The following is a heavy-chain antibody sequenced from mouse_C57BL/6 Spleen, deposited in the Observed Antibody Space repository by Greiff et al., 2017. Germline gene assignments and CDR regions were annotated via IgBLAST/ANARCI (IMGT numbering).Heavy chain of an antibody. V-gene: IGHV5-17*01. J-gene: IGHJ2*01. Sequence: EVKLVESGGGLVKPGGSLKLSCAASGFTFSDYGMHWVRQAPEKGLEWVAYISSGSSTIYYADTVKGRFTISRDNAKNTLFLQMTSLRSEDTAMYYCARHDYDGVDYWCQGTTLTVSS. D-gene: IGHD2-4*01. CDR3: ARHDYDGVDY. CDR2: ISSGSSTI. CDR1: GFTFSDYG.